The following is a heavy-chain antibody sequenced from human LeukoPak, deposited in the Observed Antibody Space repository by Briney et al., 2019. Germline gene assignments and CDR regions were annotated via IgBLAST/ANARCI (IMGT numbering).Heavy chain of an antibody. CDR1: GFTFSDYY. Sequence: SGGSLRLSCAASGFTFSDYYMSWIRQAPGKGLEWVSAISGSGGSTYYADSVKGRFTISRDNSKNTLYLQMNSLRAEDTAVYYCAKALAVAGMEYYFDYWGQGTLVTVSS. J-gene: IGHJ4*02. CDR2: ISGSGGST. V-gene: IGHV3-23*01. D-gene: IGHD6-19*01. CDR3: AKALAVAGMEYYFDY.